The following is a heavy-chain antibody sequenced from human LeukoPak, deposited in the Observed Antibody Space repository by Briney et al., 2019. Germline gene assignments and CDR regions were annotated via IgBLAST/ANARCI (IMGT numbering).Heavy chain of an antibody. D-gene: IGHD3-22*01. V-gene: IGHV4-4*08. CDR3: ARRAYYDTRGYSPASGYFDL. Sequence: SDPLSLTCTLSGRSICGHYDNWIRHATGEGLEWIRYIYSNGSTSYNPTLRSRGTMSIATSGSQCSLRLTSVTAADTAIYYCARRAYYDTRGYSPASGYFDLWGRGTLVTVSS. CDR2: IYSNGST. J-gene: IGHJ2*01. CDR1: GRSICGHY.